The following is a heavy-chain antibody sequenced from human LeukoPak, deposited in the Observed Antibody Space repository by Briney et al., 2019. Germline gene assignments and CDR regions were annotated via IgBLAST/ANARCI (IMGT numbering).Heavy chain of an antibody. J-gene: IGHJ6*02. Sequence: GGSLRLSCAASGFTFGSYAMHCVRQAPGKGLEWVAVISYDGSNKYYADSVKGRFTISRDNSKNTLYLQMNSLRAEDTAVYYCARATSGYCSSTSCSTSGMDVWGQGTTVTVSS. CDR3: ARATSGYCSSTSCSTSGMDV. D-gene: IGHD2-2*03. CDR1: GFTFGSYA. CDR2: ISYDGSNK. V-gene: IGHV3-30-3*01.